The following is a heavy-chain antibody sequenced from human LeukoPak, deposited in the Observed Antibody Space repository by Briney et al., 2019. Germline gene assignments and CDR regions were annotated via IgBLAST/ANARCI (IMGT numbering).Heavy chain of an antibody. CDR2: IWYDGSNK. CDR3: AKDFKPRTVTTSGWFDP. CDR1: GFTFSSYG. V-gene: IGHV3-33*06. J-gene: IGHJ5*02. D-gene: IGHD4-17*01. Sequence: QPGRSLRLSCAASGFTFSSYGMHWVRQAPGKGLEWVAVIWYDGSNKYYADSVKGRFTISRDNSKNTLYLQMNSLRAEDTAVYYCAKDFKPRTVTTSGWFDPWGQGTLVTVSS.